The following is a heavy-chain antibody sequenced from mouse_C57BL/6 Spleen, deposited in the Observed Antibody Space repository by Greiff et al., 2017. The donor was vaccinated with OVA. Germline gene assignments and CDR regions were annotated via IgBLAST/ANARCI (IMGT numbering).Heavy chain of an antibody. V-gene: IGHV1-76*01. CDR2: IYPGSGNT. CDR3: ARGDYYYGSSRYFDV. CDR1: GYTFTDYY. D-gene: IGHD1-1*01. J-gene: IGHJ1*03. Sequence: VQLKQSGAELVRPGASVKLSCKASGYTFTDYYINWVKQRPGQGLEWIARIYPGSGNTYYNEKFKGKATLTAEKSSSTAYMQLSSLTSEDSAVYFCARGDYYYGSSRYFDVWGTGTTVTVSS.